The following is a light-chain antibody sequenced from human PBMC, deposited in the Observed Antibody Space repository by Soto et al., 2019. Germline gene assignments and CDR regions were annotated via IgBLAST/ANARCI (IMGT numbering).Light chain of an antibody. CDR1: SSDVGSYNL. J-gene: IGLJ3*02. Sequence: QSVLTQPSSASGSPGQSITISCTGTSSDVGSYNLVSWYQQHPGKAPKLMIYKGSKRPSGVSNRFSGSKSGNTASLTVSGLQAEDEANYYCCSYARSSTSVFGGGTKVTVL. CDR2: KGS. V-gene: IGLV2-23*01. CDR3: CSYARSSTSV.